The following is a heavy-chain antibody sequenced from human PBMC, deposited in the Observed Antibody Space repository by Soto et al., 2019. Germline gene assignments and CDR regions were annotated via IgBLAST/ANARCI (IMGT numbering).Heavy chain of an antibody. D-gene: IGHD5-12*01. Sequence: GASVKVSCKASGYTFTGYYMHWVRQAPGQGLEWMGWINPNSGGTNYAQKFQGWVTMTRDTSISTAYMELSRLRSDDTAVYYCARGGGGYGYYYNYMDVWGKGTTVTVSS. V-gene: IGHV1-2*04. J-gene: IGHJ6*03. CDR1: GYTFTGYY. CDR2: INPNSGGT. CDR3: ARGGGGYGYYYNYMDV.